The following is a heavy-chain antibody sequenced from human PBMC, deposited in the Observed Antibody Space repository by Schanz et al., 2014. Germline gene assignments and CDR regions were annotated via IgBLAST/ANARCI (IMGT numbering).Heavy chain of an antibody. CDR2: ISSRSSHI. D-gene: IGHD4-17*01. J-gene: IGHJ3*02. V-gene: IGHV3-21*01. Sequence: EVQLVESGGGLVQPGGSLRLSCAASGFTFSTSTMHWVRQAPGKGLEWVSSISSRSSHIYYADSVKGRFTVSRDNAKNSVYLQMNTLRAEDTAVYYCARKMKLGVYGGKGHDSLDIWGQGTMVTVSS. CDR1: GFTFSTST. CDR3: ARKMKLGVYGGKGHDSLDI.